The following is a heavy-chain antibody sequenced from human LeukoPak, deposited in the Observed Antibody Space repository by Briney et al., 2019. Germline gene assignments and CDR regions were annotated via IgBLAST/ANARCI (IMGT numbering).Heavy chain of an antibody. D-gene: IGHD3-3*01. Sequence: SETLSLTCTVSGGSISSSSYYWGWIRQPPGKGLEWIGSIYYSGSTYYNPSLKSRVTISVDTSKNQFSLKLSSVTAADTAVYYCARSAYYDFWSGPTPAYYFDCWGQGTLVTVSS. CDR3: ARSAYYDFWSGPTPAYYFDC. V-gene: IGHV4-39*01. J-gene: IGHJ4*02. CDR2: IYYSGST. CDR1: GGSISSSSYY.